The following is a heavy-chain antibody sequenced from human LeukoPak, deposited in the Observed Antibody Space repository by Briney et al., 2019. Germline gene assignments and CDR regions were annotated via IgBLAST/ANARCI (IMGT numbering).Heavy chain of an antibody. J-gene: IGHJ4*02. CDR1: GGSFSGYF. CDR2: INHSGST. Sequence: SETLSLTCAIYGGSFSGYFWSWIRQPPGKGLEWIGEINHSGSTDYNPSLKSRVTISIDTSKNQFSLKLSSVTAADTAVYYCARDFWSNSYWGQGTLVTVSS. D-gene: IGHD3-3*01. V-gene: IGHV4-34*01. CDR3: ARDFWSNSY.